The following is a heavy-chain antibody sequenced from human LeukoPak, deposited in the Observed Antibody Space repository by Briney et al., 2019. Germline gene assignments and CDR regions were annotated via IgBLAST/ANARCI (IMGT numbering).Heavy chain of an antibody. J-gene: IGHJ4*02. Sequence: GGSLRLSCAASGFTFSTYGMSWVRQAPGKGLEWVSGISGSGGSKYYADSVKGRFTISRDNSKNKLYLQMNSLRAEDTAVYYCAKRIQSAMATGYWGQGTLVTVSS. CDR3: AKRIQSAMATGY. CDR1: GFTFSTYG. CDR2: ISGSGGSK. D-gene: IGHD5-18*01. V-gene: IGHV3-23*01.